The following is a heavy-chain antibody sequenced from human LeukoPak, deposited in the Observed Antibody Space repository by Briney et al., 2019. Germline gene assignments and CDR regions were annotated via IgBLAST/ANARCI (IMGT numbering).Heavy chain of an antibody. CDR2: IWYDGSSK. CDR1: GFTFSTFG. Sequence: PGGSLRLSCAASGFTFSTFGMHWVRQAPGKGLEWVAIIWYDGSSKYYADSVKGRFTVSRDNSKNTLYLQMNSLRAEDTAVYYCARHMPHYFGYWGQGTQVTVSS. CDR3: ARHMPHYFGY. D-gene: IGHD2-2*01. V-gene: IGHV3-33*01. J-gene: IGHJ4*02.